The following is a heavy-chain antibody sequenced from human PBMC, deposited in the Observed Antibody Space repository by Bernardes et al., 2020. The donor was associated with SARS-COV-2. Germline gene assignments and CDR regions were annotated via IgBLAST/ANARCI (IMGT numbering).Heavy chain of an antibody. J-gene: IGHJ6*02. CDR3: ARDIRSSWMYYYGLDV. CDR2: IVLRGEINHSGTT. D-gene: IGHD6-13*01. V-gene: IGHV4-34*10. CDR1: GASLSGYY. Sequence: SETLSLTCTVSGASLSGYYWTWIRQPPGEGLEWIGEIVLRGEINHSGTTSYSPALKSRLTISGDTSKKQFSLKLTSVTAADTGVYFCARDIRSSWMYYYGLDVWGQGTTVTGSS.